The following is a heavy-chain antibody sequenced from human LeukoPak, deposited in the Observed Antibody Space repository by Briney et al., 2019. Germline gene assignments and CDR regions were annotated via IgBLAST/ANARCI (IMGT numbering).Heavy chain of an antibody. CDR1: GFSFSSYW. CDR2: IKQDGREK. Sequence: GGSLRLSCVASGFSFSSYWMSWVRQAPGKGLEWVANIKQDGREKYYVDSVKGRFTISRDNAKNSLYLQMNSLRAEDTAVYYCARDSSGYKWAFDYWGQGTLVTVSS. D-gene: IGHD3-3*01. J-gene: IGHJ4*02. V-gene: IGHV3-7*01. CDR3: ARDSSGYKWAFDY.